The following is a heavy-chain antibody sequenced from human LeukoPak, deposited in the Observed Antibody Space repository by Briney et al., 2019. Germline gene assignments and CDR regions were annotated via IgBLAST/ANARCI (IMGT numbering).Heavy chain of an antibody. CDR3: ARESTEDRPGS. D-gene: IGHD5/OR15-5a*01. V-gene: IGHV3-7*01. Sequence: GGSLRLSCAASGFTLSDFWMSWVRQAPGKGLEWVANIDQDGSDKNYVGSVKGRFTISRDDARNSLFLQMNSLRAEDTAVYYCARESTEDRPGSWGQGTLVTVSS. J-gene: IGHJ5*02. CDR1: GFTLSDFW. CDR2: IDQDGSDK.